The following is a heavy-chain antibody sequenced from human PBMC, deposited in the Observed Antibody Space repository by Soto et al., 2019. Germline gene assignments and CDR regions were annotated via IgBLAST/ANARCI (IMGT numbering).Heavy chain of an antibody. CDR3: ARGWSYDILTGFSY. CDR2: ITPIFGRA. D-gene: IGHD3-9*01. J-gene: IGHJ4*02. Sequence: QVQLVQSGAEVKKPGSSVTVSCKASGGSFSNYAISWVRQAPGQGLEWMGGITPIFGRANYAQKFQGRVTITADESTSTADMELSSLRSEDTAIYYWARGWSYDILTGFSYWGQGTLVTVSS. V-gene: IGHV1-69*01. CDR1: GGSFSNYA.